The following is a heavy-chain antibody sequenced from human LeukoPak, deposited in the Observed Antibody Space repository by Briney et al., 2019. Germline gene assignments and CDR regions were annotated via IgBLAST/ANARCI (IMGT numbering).Heavy chain of an antibody. CDR1: GFTFSSYS. D-gene: IGHD2-21*01. Sequence: GGSLRLSCAASGFTFSSYSMNWVRQAPGKGLEWVSSISSSSSYVYYADSVKGRFTISRDNAKNSLYLQMNSLRAEDTAVYYCASTGYSHYYYYMDVWGKGTTVTVSS. CDR3: ASTGYSHYYYYMDV. CDR2: ISSSSSYV. V-gene: IGHV3-21*01. J-gene: IGHJ6*03.